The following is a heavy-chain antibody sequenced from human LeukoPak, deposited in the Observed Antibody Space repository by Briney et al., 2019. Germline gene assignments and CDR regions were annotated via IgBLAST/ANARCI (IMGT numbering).Heavy chain of an antibody. CDR3: AKDAYYYDSSGYY. D-gene: IGHD3-22*01. V-gene: IGHV3-23*01. Sequence: PGGSLRLSCAASGFTFSSYAMSWVRQAPGKGLEWVSAISGSGGSTYYAHSVKGRFTISRDNSKNTLYLQMHSLRAEDTAVYYCAKDAYYYDSSGYYWGQGTLVTVSS. J-gene: IGHJ4*02. CDR1: GFTFSSYA. CDR2: ISGSGGST.